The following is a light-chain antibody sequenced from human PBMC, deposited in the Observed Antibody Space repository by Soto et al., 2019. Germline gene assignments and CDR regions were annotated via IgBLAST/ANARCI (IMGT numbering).Light chain of an antibody. CDR3: QQYNNWWT. J-gene: IGKJ1*01. CDR1: QSVSSN. CDR2: GAS. Sequence: IVMTQSPDTLSFSPWQRSTLSCRASQSVSSNLAWYQQKPGQAPRLLIYGASTRATGIPARFSGSGSGTEFTLTISSLQSEDFAVYYCQQYNNWWTFGQGTKVDIK. V-gene: IGKV3-15*01.